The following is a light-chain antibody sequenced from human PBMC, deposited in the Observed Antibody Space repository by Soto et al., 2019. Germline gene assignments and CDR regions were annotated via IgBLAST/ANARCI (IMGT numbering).Light chain of an antibody. Sequence: QYALTQPASVSGSPGQSITISCSGTSSDVGGYNYVSWYQQHPGKAPQVMIYDVSNRPSGVSNRFSGSKSGNTASLTISGLQAEDEADYYCYSYTTSSTYVFGTGTKVTV. CDR2: DVS. J-gene: IGLJ1*01. CDR3: YSYTTSSTYV. CDR1: SSDVGGYNY. V-gene: IGLV2-14*01.